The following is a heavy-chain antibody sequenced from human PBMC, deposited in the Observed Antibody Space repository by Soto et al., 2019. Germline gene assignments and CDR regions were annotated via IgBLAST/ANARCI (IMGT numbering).Heavy chain of an antibody. J-gene: IGHJ6*02. CDR1: GYSFTSYW. Sequence: GESLKISCKGSGYSFTSYWIGWVRQMPGKGLEWMGIIYPGDSDTRYSPSFQGQVTISADKSTSTAYLQWSSLKASDTAMYYCARLEWLDREYYYYYGMDVWGQGTTVTVSS. CDR3: ARLEWLDREYYYYYGMDV. CDR2: IYPGDSDT. D-gene: IGHD6-19*01. V-gene: IGHV5-51*01.